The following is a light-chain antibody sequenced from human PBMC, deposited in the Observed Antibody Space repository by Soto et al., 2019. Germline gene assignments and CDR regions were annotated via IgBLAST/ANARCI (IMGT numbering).Light chain of an antibody. CDR3: CPYAGSSYA. J-gene: IGLJ1*01. V-gene: IGLV2-23*02. Sequence: QSVLTQPASVSGSPGQSITISCTGTSTDVGSYNLVSWYQQHPGKAPKLMIYEVNKRPSGVSSRFSGSKSGNTASLTISGLQAEDEAEYTCCPYAGSSYAFGTGTKVTVL. CDR2: EVN. CDR1: STDVGSYNL.